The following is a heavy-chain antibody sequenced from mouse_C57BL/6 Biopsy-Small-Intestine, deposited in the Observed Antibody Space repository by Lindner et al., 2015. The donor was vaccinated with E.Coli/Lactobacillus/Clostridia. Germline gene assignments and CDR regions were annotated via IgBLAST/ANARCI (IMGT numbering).Heavy chain of an antibody. CDR2: IYPGDGDT. CDR1: GYAFSSSW. Sequence: VQLQESGPELVKPGASVKISCKASGYAFSSSWMNWVKQRPGKGLEWIGRIYPGDGDTNYNGKSKGKATLTADKSSSTAYMQLSSLTSEDSAVYFCARLLDFDVWGTGTTVTVSS. J-gene: IGHJ1*03. V-gene: IGHV1-82*01. CDR3: ARLLDFDV.